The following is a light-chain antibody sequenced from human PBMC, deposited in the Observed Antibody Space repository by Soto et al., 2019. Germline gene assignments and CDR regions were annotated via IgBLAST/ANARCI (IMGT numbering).Light chain of an antibody. J-gene: IGKJ4*01. CDR2: DAS. Sequence: EIVMTQSPATLSVSPGERATLSCRASQRVSRNLAWYQQKPGQAPRLLIYDASTRATGIPARFSGSGSGTDFTLTISSLEPEDFAVYYCQQRSNWRDTFGGGTKVDIK. V-gene: IGKV3-11*01. CDR1: QRVSRN. CDR3: QQRSNWRDT.